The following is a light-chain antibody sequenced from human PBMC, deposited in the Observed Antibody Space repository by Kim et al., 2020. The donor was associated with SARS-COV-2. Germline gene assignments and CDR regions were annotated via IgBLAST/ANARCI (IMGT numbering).Light chain of an antibody. CDR3: QQYYSTPYT. V-gene: IGKV4-1*01. CDR2: WAS. CDR1: QSVLYSSNNKNY. J-gene: IGKJ2*01. Sequence: RATINCKSSQSVLYSSNNKNYLAWYQQKPGQPPKLLIYWASTRESGVPDRFSGSGSGTDFTLTISSLQAEDVAFYYCQQYYSTPYTFGQGTKLEI.